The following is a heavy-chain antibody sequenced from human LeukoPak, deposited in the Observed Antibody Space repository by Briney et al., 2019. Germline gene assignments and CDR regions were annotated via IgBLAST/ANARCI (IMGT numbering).Heavy chain of an antibody. CDR1: GGSISSGGYY. CDR3: ARENGVSRGLRAFDI. J-gene: IGHJ3*02. D-gene: IGHD4-17*01. V-gene: IGHV4-31*03. CDR2: IYYSGST. Sequence: SETLSLTCTVSGGSISSGGYYWSWIRQHPGKGLEWIGYIYYSGSTYYNPSLKGRVTISVDTSKNQFSLKLSSVTAADTAVYYCARENGVSRGLRAFDIWGQGTMVTVSS.